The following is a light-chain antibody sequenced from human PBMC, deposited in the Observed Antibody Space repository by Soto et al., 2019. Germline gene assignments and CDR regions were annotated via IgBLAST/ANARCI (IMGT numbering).Light chain of an antibody. J-gene: IGKJ2*01. V-gene: IGKV3-15*01. CDR3: QQYNDWPSYT. CDR2: DAS. CDR1: QSINSN. Sequence: EIVMTQSPATLSVSPGERATLSCRASQSINSNLAWYQQKPGQAPRLLIFDASTRATGIPARFSGSVSGTEFTLTISSLQSEDFAVYHCQQYNDWPSYTFGQGTKLEIK.